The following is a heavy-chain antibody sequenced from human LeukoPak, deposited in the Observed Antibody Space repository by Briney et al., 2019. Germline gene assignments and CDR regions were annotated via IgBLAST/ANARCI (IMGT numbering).Heavy chain of an antibody. CDR1: GFTFSSYS. V-gene: IGHV3-7*01. J-gene: IGHJ4*02. CDR3: ARDDPYYYDSSGYPRITADY. Sequence: GGSLRLSCAASGFTFSSYSMNWVRQAPGKGLEWVANIKQDGSEKYYVDSVKGRFTISRDNAKNSLYLQMNSLRAEDTAVYYCARDDPYYYDSSGYPRITADYWGQGTLVTVSS. CDR2: IKQDGSEK. D-gene: IGHD3-22*01.